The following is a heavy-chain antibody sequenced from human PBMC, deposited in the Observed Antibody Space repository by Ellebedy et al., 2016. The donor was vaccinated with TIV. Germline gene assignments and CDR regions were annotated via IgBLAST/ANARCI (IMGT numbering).Heavy chain of an antibody. Sequence: GSLRLSCAASGFTFSDYYMSWIRQAPGKGLEWIGYMFHSGSDNYNPSLKSRVTMSVDTSKNQFSLNLSSVTAAVTAVYYCARDGRASGYTTSWNRNRWFDPWGLGTLVTVSS. V-gene: IGHV4-59*01. CDR2: MFHSGSD. CDR1: GFTFSDYY. CDR3: ARDGRASGYTTSWNRNRWFDP. D-gene: IGHD6-13*01. J-gene: IGHJ5*02.